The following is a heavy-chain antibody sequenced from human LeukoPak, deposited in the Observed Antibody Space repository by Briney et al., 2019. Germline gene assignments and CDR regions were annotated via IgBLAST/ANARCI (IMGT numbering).Heavy chain of an antibody. Sequence: SVKVSCKASGGTFSSYAISWVRQAHGQGLEWMGRIIPILGIANYAQKFQGRVTITADKSTSTAYMELSSLRSEDTAVYYCARGNLIVVVPAAPIEGLAYFQHWGQGTLVTVSS. CDR1: GGTFSSYA. J-gene: IGHJ1*01. V-gene: IGHV1-69*04. D-gene: IGHD2-2*01. CDR2: IIPILGIA. CDR3: ARGNLIVVVPAAPIEGLAYFQH.